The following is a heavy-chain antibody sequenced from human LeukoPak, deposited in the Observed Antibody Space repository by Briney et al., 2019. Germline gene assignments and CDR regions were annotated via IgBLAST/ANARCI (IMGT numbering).Heavy chain of an antibody. CDR2: ISGSGGTT. CDR1: GFTFITYA. CDR3: AKSDMTTYNWFDP. D-gene: IGHD4-11*01. J-gene: IGHJ5*02. Sequence: GGSLRLSCAASGFTFITYAVSWVRQAPGKGLEWVTKISGSGGTTYYADSVKGRFTFSRDNSKNTLYLQMNSLRAEDTAVYYCAKSDMTTYNWFDPWGQGTLVTVSS. V-gene: IGHV3-23*01.